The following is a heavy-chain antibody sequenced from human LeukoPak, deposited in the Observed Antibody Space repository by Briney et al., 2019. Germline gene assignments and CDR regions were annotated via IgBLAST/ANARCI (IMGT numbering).Heavy chain of an antibody. CDR1: GFTFDDYA. J-gene: IGHJ3*01. Sequence: PGGSLRLSCAASGFTFDDYAMHWVRQAPGKGLEWVSGISWNSGSIGYADSVKGRFTISRDNAKNSLYLQMNSLRADDTAMYYCARERIYTADEACDFWGQGTMVTVSS. V-gene: IGHV3-9*01. CDR2: ISWNSGSI. CDR3: ARERIYTADEACDF. D-gene: IGHD2-15*01.